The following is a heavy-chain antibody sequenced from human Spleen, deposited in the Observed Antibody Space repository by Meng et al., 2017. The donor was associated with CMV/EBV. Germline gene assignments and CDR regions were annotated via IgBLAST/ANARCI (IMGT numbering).Heavy chain of an antibody. V-gene: IGHV3-9*01. CDR1: GFIFDDYA. CDR3: ARDRQLVWFDP. CDR2: IGWNSGSI. J-gene: IGHJ5*02. D-gene: IGHD6-6*01. Sequence: GGSLRLSCAASGFIFDDYAMHWVRQAPGKGLEWVSGIGWNSGSIGYADSVKGRFTISRDDAKNSLHLQMNSLRPEDTAVYYCARDRQLVWFDPWGQGTLVTVSS.